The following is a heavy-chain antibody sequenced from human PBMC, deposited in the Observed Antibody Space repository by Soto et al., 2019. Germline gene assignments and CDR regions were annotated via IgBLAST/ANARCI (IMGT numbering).Heavy chain of an antibody. V-gene: IGHV1-8*01. CDR3: ARRVVVPAGTPGAFDI. CDR2: MNPNSGNT. D-gene: IGHD2-2*01. J-gene: IGHJ3*02. Sequence: QVQLVQSGAEVKKPGASVKVSCKASGYTFTSYDINWVRQATGQGLEWMGWMNPNSGNTGYAQKFQGRVTMTRNTSISTAYMELSSLRSEDTAVYYCARRVVVPAGTPGAFDIWGQGTMVTVSS. CDR1: GYTFTSYD.